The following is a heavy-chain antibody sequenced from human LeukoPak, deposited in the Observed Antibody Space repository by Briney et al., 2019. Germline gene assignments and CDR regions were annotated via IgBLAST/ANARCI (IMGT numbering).Heavy chain of an antibody. J-gene: IGHJ3*02. D-gene: IGHD2-2*01. V-gene: IGHV3-21*01. Sequence: PGGSLRLSCAASGFTFSSYSMNWVRQAPGKGLEWVSSISSSSSYIYYADSVKGRFTISRDNAKNSLYLQMNSLRAEDTAVYYCARERVVPYAFDIWGQGTMVTVSS. CDR3: ARERVVPYAFDI. CDR2: ISSSSSYI. CDR1: GFTFSSYS.